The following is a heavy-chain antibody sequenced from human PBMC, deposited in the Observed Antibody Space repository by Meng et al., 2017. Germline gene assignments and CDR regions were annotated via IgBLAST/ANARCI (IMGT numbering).Heavy chain of an antibody. CDR3: ARDRSGWYSGRGPFDY. D-gene: IGHD6-19*01. CDR2: TYYRSKWYN. V-gene: IGHV6-1*01. Sequence: VPLQHDGPGLVKPSQTLSLNCAISGDSVSSNSAAWNWIRQSPSRGLEWLGRTYYRSKWYNDYAVSVKSRITINPDTSKNQFSLQLNSVTPEDTAVYYCARDRSGWYSGRGPFDYWGQGTLVTVSS. J-gene: IGHJ4*02. CDR1: GDSVSSNSAA.